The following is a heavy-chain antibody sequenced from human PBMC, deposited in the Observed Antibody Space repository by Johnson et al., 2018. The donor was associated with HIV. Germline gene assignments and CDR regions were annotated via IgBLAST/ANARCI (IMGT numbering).Heavy chain of an antibody. CDR3: ARVTYYYDSSGLTGRAFDI. CDR2: IFSGGST. J-gene: IGHJ3*02. V-gene: IGHV3-66*01. CDR1: GFTVSSNY. D-gene: IGHD3-22*01. Sequence: VQLVESGGGLVQPGGSLRLSCAASGFTVSSNYMTWVRQAPGKGLEWVSVIFSGGSTYYADSVKGRFTISRDNAKNTLYLQMNSLRAEDTAVYYCARVTYYYDSSGLTGRAFDIWGQGTMVTVSS.